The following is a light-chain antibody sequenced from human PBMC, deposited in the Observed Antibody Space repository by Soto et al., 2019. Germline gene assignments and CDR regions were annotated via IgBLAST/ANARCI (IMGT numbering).Light chain of an antibody. J-gene: IGLJ2*01. Sequence: QSALTQPASVSGFPGESITISCTGTSSDVGAYNYVSWYQQHPGKAPKLMIYDVSNRPSGVSNRFSGSKSGNTASLTISGLQAEDEADYYCGSYTSTNSLFGGGTQLTV. V-gene: IGLV2-14*03. CDR2: DVS. CDR1: SSDVGAYNY. CDR3: GSYTSTNSL.